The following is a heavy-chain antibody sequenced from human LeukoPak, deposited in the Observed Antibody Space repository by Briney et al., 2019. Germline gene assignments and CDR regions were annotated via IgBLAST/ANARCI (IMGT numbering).Heavy chain of an antibody. CDR2: ISSSSSYI. Sequence: PGGSLRLSCAASGFTFSSYSMNWVRQAPGEGLEWASSISSSSSYIYYADSVKGRFTISRDNAKNSLYLQMNSLRAEDTAVYYCARDLSLSYYYGSGRGYYFDYWGQGTLVTVSS. D-gene: IGHD3-10*01. CDR3: ARDLSLSYYYGSGRGYYFDY. CDR1: GFTFSSYS. V-gene: IGHV3-21*01. J-gene: IGHJ4*02.